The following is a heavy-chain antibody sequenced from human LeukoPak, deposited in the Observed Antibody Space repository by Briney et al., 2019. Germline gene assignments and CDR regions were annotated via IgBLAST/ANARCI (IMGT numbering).Heavy chain of an antibody. V-gene: IGHV3-23*01. CDR3: AKDVEASSSWYRGDWFDP. CDR1: GFTFSSYA. Sequence: GSLGLSCAAFGFTFSSYAMSWVRQAPGKGLEWVSAISGSGGSTYYADSVKGRFTISRDNSKNTLYLQMNSLRAEDTAVYYCAKDVEASSSWYRGDWFDPWGQGTLVTVSS. D-gene: IGHD6-13*01. J-gene: IGHJ5*02. CDR2: ISGSGGST.